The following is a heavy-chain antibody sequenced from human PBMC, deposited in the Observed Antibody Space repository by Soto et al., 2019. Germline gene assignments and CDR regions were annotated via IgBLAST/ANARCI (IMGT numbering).Heavy chain of an antibody. D-gene: IGHD4-17*01. J-gene: IGHJ4*02. CDR1: GGSISSYY. CDR2: IYYSGST. V-gene: IGHV4-59*01. CDR3: ARRYGASFDY. Sequence: QVQLQESGPGLVKPSETLSLTCTVSGGSISSYYWSWIRQPPGKGLEWIGYIYYSGSTNYNPSLKSRVTISVDTSKNQFSLKLSSVTAADTAVYYCARRYGASFDYWGQGTQVTVSS.